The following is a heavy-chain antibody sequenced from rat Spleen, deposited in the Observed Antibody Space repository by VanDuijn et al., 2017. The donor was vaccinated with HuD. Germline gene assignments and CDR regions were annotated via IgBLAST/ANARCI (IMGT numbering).Heavy chain of an antibody. CDR3: TRSGGYYYSGAPFDY. J-gene: IGHJ2*01. CDR2: IWGDGST. Sequence: QVQLKESGPGLVQPSQTLSLTCTVSGFSLTSDGVSWVRQPPGKGLEWMGGIWGDGSTDYNSALKSRLSISRDTSKSQVFLKMNSLQTDDTAIYFCTRSGGYYYSGAPFDYWGQGVMVTVSS. D-gene: IGHD1-1*01. CDR1: GFSLTSDG. V-gene: IGHV2-1*01.